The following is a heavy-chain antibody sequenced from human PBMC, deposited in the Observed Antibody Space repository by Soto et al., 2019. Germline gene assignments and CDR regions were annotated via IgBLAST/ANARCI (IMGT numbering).Heavy chain of an antibody. V-gene: IGHV4-59*13. CDR3: ARCVMDSDGYWFDP. CDR1: GDSISNYY. Sequence: SETLSLTCTVSGDSISNYYWSWILQPTGKGLELVGFIYCSASADYNPSLKSRVTISIDTSKNHCSMKLSAVTAADTAIYYCARCVMDSDGYWFDPGGQGTLVTVSS. J-gene: IGHJ5*02. CDR2: IYCSASA. D-gene: IGHD3-10*01.